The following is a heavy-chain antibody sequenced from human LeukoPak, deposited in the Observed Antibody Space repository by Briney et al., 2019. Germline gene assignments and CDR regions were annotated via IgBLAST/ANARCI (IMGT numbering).Heavy chain of an antibody. CDR2: IYYSGST. Sequence: SETLSLTCTVSGGSISSYYWSWIRQPPGKGLEWIGYIYYSGSTNYNPSLKSRVAISVDTSKNQFSLKLSSVTAADTAVYYCARAFWYYDSSGYLYYFDYWGQGTLVTVSS. CDR1: GGSISSYY. J-gene: IGHJ4*02. CDR3: ARAFWYYDSSGYLYYFDY. V-gene: IGHV4-59*01. D-gene: IGHD3-22*01.